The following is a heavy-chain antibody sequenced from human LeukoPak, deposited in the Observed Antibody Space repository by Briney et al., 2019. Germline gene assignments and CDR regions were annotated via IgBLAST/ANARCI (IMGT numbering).Heavy chain of an antibody. J-gene: IGHJ4*02. CDR3: AKGGTYGDNRDY. V-gene: IGHV3-23*01. D-gene: IGHD4-17*01. CDR2: ISGSGGST. CDR1: GFTFSSYG. Sequence: GGTLRLSCAASGFTFSSYGMRWVRQAPGKGLEWVSAISGSGGSTYCADSAKGRFTISRGTSKNTLYLQINRLRAEDTAVYYCAKGGTYGDNRDYWGQGTLVTVSS.